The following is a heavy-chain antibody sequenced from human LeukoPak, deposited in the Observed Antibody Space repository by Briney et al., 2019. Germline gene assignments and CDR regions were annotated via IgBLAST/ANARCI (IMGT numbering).Heavy chain of an antibody. CDR1: GLIVSSNY. CDR3: ARDPYGHNYFHS. CDR2: IYSGGGST. V-gene: IGHV3-66*01. D-gene: IGHD5-24*01. Sequence: GGSLRLSRAASGLIVSSNYMSWVGQAPGKGREGVAVIYSGGGSTYYADSVKGRFTISRDNPKYTLYLKMNTLRAEDTAVYYCARDPYGHNYFHSWGQGTLATLSS. J-gene: IGHJ4*02.